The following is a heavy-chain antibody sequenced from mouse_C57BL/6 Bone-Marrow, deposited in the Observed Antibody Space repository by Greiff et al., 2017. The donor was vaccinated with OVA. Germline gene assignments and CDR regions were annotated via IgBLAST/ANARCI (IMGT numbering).Heavy chain of an antibody. CDR1: GFTFSSYA. Sequence: EVKVVESGAGLVKPGGSLKLSCAASGFTFSSYAMSWVRQTPEKRLEWVAYISSGGDYIYYADTVKGRFTISRDNARNTLYLQMSSLKSEDTAMYYCTRDPYDYVSWGQGTSVTVSS. D-gene: IGHD2-4*01. CDR3: TRDPYDYVS. CDR2: ISSGGDYI. J-gene: IGHJ4*01. V-gene: IGHV5-9-1*02.